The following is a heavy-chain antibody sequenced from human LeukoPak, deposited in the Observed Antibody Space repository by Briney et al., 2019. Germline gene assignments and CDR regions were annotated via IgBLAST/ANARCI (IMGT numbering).Heavy chain of an antibody. CDR2: INTNTGNP. CDR1: GYTFTSYA. J-gene: IGHJ5*02. CDR3: ARNMFPHLFNWFDP. Sequence: ASVKVSCKASGYTFTSYAMNWVRQAPGQGLEWMGWINTNTGNPTYAQGFTGRFVFSLDTSVSTAYLQISSLKAEDTAVYYCARNMFPHLFNWFDPWGQGTLVTVSS. D-gene: IGHD3-10*02. V-gene: IGHV7-4-1*02.